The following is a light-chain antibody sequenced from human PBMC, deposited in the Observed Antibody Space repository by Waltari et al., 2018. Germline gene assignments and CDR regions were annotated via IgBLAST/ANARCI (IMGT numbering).Light chain of an antibody. CDR2: WAS. V-gene: IGKV4-1*01. CDR3: QQFFATPRT. CDR1: QSLLYRSNNRNY. J-gene: IGKJ4*01. Sequence: DIVMTQSPDSLAVSLGERATINCKSSQSLLYRSNNRNYLVWYQQKPGHPRKVVVNWASTRASGVPDRFSGSGSGTDFTLTISSLQAEDVAVYYCQQFFATPRTFGGGTKVEIK.